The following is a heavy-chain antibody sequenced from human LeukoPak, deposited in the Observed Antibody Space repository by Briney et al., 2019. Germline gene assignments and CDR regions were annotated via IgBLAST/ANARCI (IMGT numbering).Heavy chain of an antibody. CDR2: ISSSGSTI. CDR1: GFTFSSYE. Sequence: GGSLRLSCAASGFTFSSYEMNWVRQAPGKGLEWVSYISSSGSTIYYADSVKGRFTISRDNAKNSLYLQMNSLRAEDTAVYYCAKDIDYYDSSGYPASWGQGTLVTVSS. D-gene: IGHD3-22*01. J-gene: IGHJ5*02. CDR3: AKDIDYYDSSGYPAS. V-gene: IGHV3-48*03.